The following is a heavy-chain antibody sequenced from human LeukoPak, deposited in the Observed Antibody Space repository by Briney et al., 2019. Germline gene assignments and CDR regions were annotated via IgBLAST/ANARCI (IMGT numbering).Heavy chain of an antibody. D-gene: IGHD3-3*01. CDR3: ARDREYYDFWSGYFTPTALNWFDP. V-gene: IGHV1-2*02. Sequence: APVKVSCKASGYTFTGYYMHWVRQAPGQGLEWMGWINPNSGGTNYAQKFQGRVTMTRDTSISTAYMELSRLRSDDTAVYYCARDREYYDFWSGYFTPTALNWFDPWGQGTLVTVSS. CDR1: GYTFTGYY. CDR2: INPNSGGT. J-gene: IGHJ5*02.